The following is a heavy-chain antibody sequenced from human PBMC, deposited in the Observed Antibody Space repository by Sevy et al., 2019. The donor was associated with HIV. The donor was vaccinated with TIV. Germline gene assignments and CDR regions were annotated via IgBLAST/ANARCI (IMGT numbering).Heavy chain of an antibody. Sequence: SETLSLTCIVSGGSISSTNYYWGWIRQPPGKGLEWIGSIYYRGNTNYNPSLTSRVTISVATSKNQFSLKLSSVTAADTAMYYCAGENAWGRGYSWGQGTLVTVSS. D-gene: IGHD1-26*01. CDR2: IYYRGNT. CDR1: GGSISSTNYY. V-gene: IGHV4-39*01. CDR3: AGENAWGRGYS. J-gene: IGHJ4*02.